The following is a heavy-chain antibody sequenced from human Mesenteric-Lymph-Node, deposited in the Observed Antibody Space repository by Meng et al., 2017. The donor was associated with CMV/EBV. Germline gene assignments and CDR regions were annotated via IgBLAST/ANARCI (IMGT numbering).Heavy chain of an antibody. Sequence: QVQLHQGGAGPLKPSETLSVTCAVYGGSFRGYYWNWIRQSPEKGLEWIGEINHSGSTTYNPSFTSRIIISVDTSTNQISLNMSSVTAADTAVYYCARGSSYDILTGYFDYWGQGALVTVSS. V-gene: IGHV4-34*01. J-gene: IGHJ4*02. D-gene: IGHD3-9*01. CDR1: GGSFRGYY. CDR3: ARGSSYDILTGYFDY. CDR2: INHSGST.